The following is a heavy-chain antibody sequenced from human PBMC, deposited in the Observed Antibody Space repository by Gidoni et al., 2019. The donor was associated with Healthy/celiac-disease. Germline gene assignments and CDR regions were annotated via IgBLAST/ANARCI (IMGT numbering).Heavy chain of an antibody. CDR1: GGSISSGGYY. CDR3: ARTYYYDSSGYYLQYFQH. V-gene: IGHV4-31*03. CDR2: IYYSGST. J-gene: IGHJ1*01. Sequence: QVQLQESGPGLVKPSQTLSLTCTVSGGSISSGGYYWRWIRQHPGKGLEWIGYIYYSGSTYYNPSLKSRVTISVDTSKNQFSLKLSSVTAADTAVYYCARTYYYDSSGYYLQYFQHWGQGTLVTVSS. D-gene: IGHD3-22*01.